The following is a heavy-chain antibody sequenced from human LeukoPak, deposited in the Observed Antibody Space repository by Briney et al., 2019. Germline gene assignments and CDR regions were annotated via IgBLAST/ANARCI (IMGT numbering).Heavy chain of an antibody. D-gene: IGHD6-19*01. CDR2: IYYSGST. Sequence: SETLSLTCTVSGTSISSSSYYWGWIRQPPGKGLEWIASIYYSGSTYYSPSLKSRVTISVDTSKNQFSLKLSSVTAADTAVYYCVSGEPDYSSGWSGYWGQGTLVTVSS. CDR3: VSGEPDYSSGWSGY. V-gene: IGHV4-39*01. CDR1: GTSISSSSYY. J-gene: IGHJ4*02.